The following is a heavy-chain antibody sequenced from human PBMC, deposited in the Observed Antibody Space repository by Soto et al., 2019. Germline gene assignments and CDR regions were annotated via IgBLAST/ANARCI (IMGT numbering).Heavy chain of an antibody. Sequence: GGSLRLSCAASGFTFSSYAMSWVRQAPGKGLEWVSAISGSGGSTYYADSVKGRFTISRDNSKNTLYLQMNSLRAEDTAVYYCAKDQCSGGSCYSYNWFDAWGQGTLVTVSS. CDR2: ISGSGGST. V-gene: IGHV3-23*01. D-gene: IGHD2-15*01. CDR3: AKDQCSGGSCYSYNWFDA. CDR1: GFTFSSYA. J-gene: IGHJ5*02.